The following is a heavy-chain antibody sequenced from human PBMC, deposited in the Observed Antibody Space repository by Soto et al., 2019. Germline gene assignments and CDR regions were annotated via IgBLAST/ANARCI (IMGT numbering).Heavy chain of an antibody. CDR1: GGTFSSDS. D-gene: IGHD2-15*01. CDR2: IIPMFDTP. V-gene: IGHV1-69*12. Sequence: QVQLVQSGAEVKKPGSSVKVSCKASGGTFSSDSFSWVRQAPGQGLEWMGGIIPMFDTPIYAQKFQDRVTIPADESTSTAYMQLSSLRSGDTAVYYCASSGGLDRDFNYWGQGSLVTVSS. J-gene: IGHJ4*02. CDR3: ASSGGLDRDFNY.